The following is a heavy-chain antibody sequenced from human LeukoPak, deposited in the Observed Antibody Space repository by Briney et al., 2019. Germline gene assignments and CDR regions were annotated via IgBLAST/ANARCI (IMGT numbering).Heavy chain of an antibody. CDR2: ISYDGSNK. CDR3: AKDPLDY. V-gene: IGHV3-30*18. CDR1: GFTFSSYG. Sequence: PGRSLRLSCAASGFTFSSYGMHWVRQAPGKGPGWVAVISYDGSNKYYADSVKGRFTISRDNSKNTLYLQMNSLRAEDTAVYYCAKDPLDYWGQGTLVTVSS. J-gene: IGHJ4*02.